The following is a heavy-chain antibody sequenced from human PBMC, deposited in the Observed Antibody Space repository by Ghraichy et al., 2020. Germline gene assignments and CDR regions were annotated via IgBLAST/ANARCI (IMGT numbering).Heavy chain of an antibody. J-gene: IGHJ4*02. CDR2: MKQDGSET. Sequence: GGSLRLSCAVSGFTFSDYWMAWFRQAPGKGLEWVASMKQDGSETYYVDSAKGRFIISRDIAKNSLYLQMNSLRVEDTSVYFCARGSLDYWGPGTLVTVSS. CDR1: GFTFSDYW. CDR3: ARGSLDY. V-gene: IGHV3-7*01.